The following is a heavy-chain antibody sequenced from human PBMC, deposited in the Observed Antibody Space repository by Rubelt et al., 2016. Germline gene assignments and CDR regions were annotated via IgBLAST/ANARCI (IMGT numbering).Heavy chain of an antibody. CDR3: AKDGGGATRLPSHY. CDR1: GFTFSSYW. CDR2: INSDGSST. J-gene: IGHJ4*02. V-gene: IGHV3-74*01. D-gene: IGHD1-26*01. Sequence: EVQLVESGGGLVQPGGSLRLSCAASGFTFSSYWMHWVRQAPGKGLVWVSRINSDGSSTSYADSVKGRFTISRDNSKNTLYLQMNSLRAEDTAVYYCAKDGGGATRLPSHYWGQGTLVTVSS.